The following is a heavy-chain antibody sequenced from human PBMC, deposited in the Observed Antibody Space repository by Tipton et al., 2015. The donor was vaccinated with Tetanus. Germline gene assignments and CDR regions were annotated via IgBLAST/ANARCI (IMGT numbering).Heavy chain of an antibody. Sequence: TLSLTCDVSGGPVSSSNWWSWVRQAPGKGLEWIGEIYYSGTTNYNPSLKSRVTISTDKSKNQASLRLNSVTAADAAIYYCARALKQGANWFDPWGQGTLVTVSS. CDR3: ARALKQGANWFDP. CDR2: IYYSGTT. J-gene: IGHJ5*02. CDR1: GGPVSSSNW. D-gene: IGHD3-16*01. V-gene: IGHV4-4*02.